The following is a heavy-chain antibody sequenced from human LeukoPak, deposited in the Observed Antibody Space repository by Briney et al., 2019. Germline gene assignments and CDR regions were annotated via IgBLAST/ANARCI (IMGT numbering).Heavy chain of an antibody. J-gene: IGHJ3*02. Sequence: GGSLRLSCEVSGITFSDYWMAWVRQAPGERLEWVANIKQDGSETNYVDSVKARFTISRDNAKNSLYVQMNSLRAEDTAVYYCARDVREGAFDIWGQGTMVTVSS. CDR2: IKQDGSET. CDR3: ARDVREGAFDI. V-gene: IGHV3-7*01. CDR1: GITFSDYW.